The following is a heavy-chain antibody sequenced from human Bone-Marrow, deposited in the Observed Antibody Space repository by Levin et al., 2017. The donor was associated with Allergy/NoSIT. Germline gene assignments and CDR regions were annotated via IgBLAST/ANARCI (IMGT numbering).Heavy chain of an antibody. D-gene: IGHD4-23*01. J-gene: IGHJ6*03. V-gene: IGHV4-59*01. CDR1: GGSISTYY. CDR2: IYYSGST. Sequence: SCTVSGGSISTYYWSWIRQPPEKRLEWIGYIYYSGSTKYNPSLKSRVTLLVDTSKNLFSLKLSSVTAADSAVYFCARAIPSGGNSYYYYYMDVWGKGTTVTVSS. CDR3: ARAIPSGGNSYYYYYMDV.